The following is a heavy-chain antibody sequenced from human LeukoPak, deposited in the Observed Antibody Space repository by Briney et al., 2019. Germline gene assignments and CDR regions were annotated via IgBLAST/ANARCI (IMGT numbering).Heavy chain of an antibody. V-gene: IGHV3-33*06. CDR1: GFTFSSYG. Sequence: GRSLRLPCAASGFTFSSYGMHWVRQAPGKGLEWVAVIWYDGSNKYYADSVKGRFTISRDNSKNTVYLQMNSLRAEDTAVYYCAKYSSSTNYYYGMDVWGQGTTVTVSS. CDR3: AKYSSSTNYYYGMDV. CDR2: IWYDGSNK. D-gene: IGHD6-6*01. J-gene: IGHJ6*02.